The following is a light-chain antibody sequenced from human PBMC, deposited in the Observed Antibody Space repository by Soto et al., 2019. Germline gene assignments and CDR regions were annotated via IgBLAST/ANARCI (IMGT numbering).Light chain of an antibody. CDR3: MQALQAPMYT. Sequence: DIVMTQSPLSLPVTPGEPASISCRSSQSLLQSNGNNYLDWYLQKPGQSPQLLIYLGSTRASGVPDRFSGSGSGTDFTLKISRVEAEDVGVYYCMQALQAPMYTFGQGTKLEIK. CDR2: LGS. J-gene: IGKJ2*01. CDR1: QSLLQSNGNNY. V-gene: IGKV2-28*01.